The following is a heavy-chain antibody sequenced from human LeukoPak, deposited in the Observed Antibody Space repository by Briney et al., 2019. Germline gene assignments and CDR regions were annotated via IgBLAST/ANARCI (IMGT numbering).Heavy chain of an antibody. CDR1: EFTFNSYA. Sequence: GSLRLPCVASEFTFNSYAMYWVRQAPGKGLGRISGIFGSGGSGHYADSVKGRFTISRDNSKNTVYLQQDSLRCEDTAVYYCGITTVGYSSDGSPGWPVDFLGQGALVTVSS. J-gene: IGHJ4*02. V-gene: IGHV3-23*01. CDR3: GITTVGYSSDGSPGWPVDF. D-gene: IGHD2-15*01. CDR2: IFGSGGSG.